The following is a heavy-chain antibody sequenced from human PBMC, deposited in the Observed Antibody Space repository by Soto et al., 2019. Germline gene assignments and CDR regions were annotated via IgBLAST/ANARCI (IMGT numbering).Heavy chain of an antibody. Sequence: GGSLRLSCGGSGFTFSSYGMSWVRQAPGKGLEWVSGISGSGGSTYYADSVKGRFTISRDNSKNTLYLQMNSLRAEDTAVYYCAKSEYDYSNQLLDYWGQGTLVTVSS. J-gene: IGHJ4*02. CDR3: AKSEYDYSNQLLDY. D-gene: IGHD4-4*01. V-gene: IGHV3-23*01. CDR2: ISGSGGST. CDR1: GFTFSSYG.